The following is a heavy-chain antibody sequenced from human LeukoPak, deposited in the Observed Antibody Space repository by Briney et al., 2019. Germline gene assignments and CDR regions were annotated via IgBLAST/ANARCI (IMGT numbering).Heavy chain of an antibody. V-gene: IGHV3-30*04. Sequence: GGSLRLSCAASGFTFSSYAMHWVRQAPGKGLEWVAVISYDGSNKYYADSVEGRFTISRDNSKNTLYLQMNSLRAEDTAVYYCARVQWLGPHYLYCYYYGMDVWGQGTTVTVSS. CDR3: ARVQWLGPHYLYCYYYGMDV. D-gene: IGHD6-19*01. J-gene: IGHJ6*02. CDR1: GFTFSSYA. CDR2: ISYDGSNK.